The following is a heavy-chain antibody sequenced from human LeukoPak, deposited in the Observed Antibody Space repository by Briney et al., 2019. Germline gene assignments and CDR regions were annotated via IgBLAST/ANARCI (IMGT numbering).Heavy chain of an antibody. CDR1: GFTFSSYW. D-gene: IGHD3-9*01. CDR3: ARDSGYFDWQTEYGREYYFDY. V-gene: IGHV3-74*01. CDR2: INSDGSST. Sequence: PGGSLRLSCAASGFTFSSYWMHWVRQAPGKGLVWVSRINSDGSSTTYAYAVKGRFTISRDNAKNKLYLKMNSLRAEDTAVYYCARDSGYFDWQTEYGREYYFDYWGQGTLVTVSS. J-gene: IGHJ4*02.